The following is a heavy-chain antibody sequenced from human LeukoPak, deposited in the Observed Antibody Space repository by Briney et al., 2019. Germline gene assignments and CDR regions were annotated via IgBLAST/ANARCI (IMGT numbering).Heavy chain of an antibody. CDR2: ISGRQGNT. Sequence: ASVKVSCKASGYTFSTYGITWVRQARGQGLEWMGWISGRQGNTKYAQNFQGRVTMTIDTSTSTAYMDLRSLRSDDTAIHFCARSDLATITAGPFEYWGQGTLVAVSS. D-gene: IGHD5-12*01. V-gene: IGHV1-18*01. CDR3: ARSDLATITAGPFEY. CDR1: GYTFSTYG. J-gene: IGHJ4*02.